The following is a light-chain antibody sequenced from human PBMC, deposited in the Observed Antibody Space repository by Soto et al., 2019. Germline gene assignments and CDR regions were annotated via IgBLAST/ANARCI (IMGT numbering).Light chain of an antibody. V-gene: IGKV3-11*01. CDR3: QQRSNWPPGNT. CDR2: DAS. Sequence: EIVLTQSPATLSLSPGERATLSCRASQSVSSYLAWYQQKPGQAPRLLIYDASNRATGIPARFSGSGSGTDFPLTISSLELEDFAVYYCQQRSNWPPGNTFGGGTKVEIK. J-gene: IGKJ4*01. CDR1: QSVSSY.